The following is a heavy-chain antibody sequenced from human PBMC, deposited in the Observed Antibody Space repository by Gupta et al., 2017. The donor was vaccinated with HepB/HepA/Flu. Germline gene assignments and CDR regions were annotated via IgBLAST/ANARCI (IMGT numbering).Heavy chain of an antibody. CDR3: VTTRDLTSITGYFDY. D-gene: IGHD5-24*01. CDR2: ISDSGTVR. V-gene: IGHV3-11*01. J-gene: IGHJ4*02. CDR1: DSTFSDYY. Sequence: QVQLVESGGGLVKPGGSLRPACVASDSTFSDYYMSWIRQAPGKGLEWISYISDSGTVRYYADSVQGRFTISRDNAEKSLYLQMDSLGADDTAVYYCVTTRDLTSITGYFDYWGQGTLVTVSS.